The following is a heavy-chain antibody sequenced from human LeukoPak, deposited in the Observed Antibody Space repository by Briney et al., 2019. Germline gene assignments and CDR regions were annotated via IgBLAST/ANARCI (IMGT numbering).Heavy chain of an antibody. D-gene: IGHD1-14*01. CDR3: ARDRVIVGGTATYNFDH. J-gene: IGHJ4*02. CDR1: GYIFTPYF. CDR2: INPTGGST. Sequence: GASAKVSCKASGYIFTPYFIHWVRQAPGQGLEWMGIINPTGGSTTYAQKFQGRVTVTRDMSTSTVYMELSSLTSEDTAVYYCARDRVIVGGTATYNFDHWGQGTLVTVSS. V-gene: IGHV1-46*01.